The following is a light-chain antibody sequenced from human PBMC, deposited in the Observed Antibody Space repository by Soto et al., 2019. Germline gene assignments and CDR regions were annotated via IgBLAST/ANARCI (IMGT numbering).Light chain of an antibody. J-gene: IGKJ2*01. CDR1: QNIRSY. CDR3: QQSYKTART. V-gene: IGKV1-39*01. CDR2: GAS. Sequence: DIQMTQSPSSLPASVGDRVTITCRASQNIRSYLNWYQQKPGKAPKVLIYGASSLQSGVPSRFSGSGSGTEFTLTISSLQPEDVATYYCQQSYKTARTFGQGTKLEIK.